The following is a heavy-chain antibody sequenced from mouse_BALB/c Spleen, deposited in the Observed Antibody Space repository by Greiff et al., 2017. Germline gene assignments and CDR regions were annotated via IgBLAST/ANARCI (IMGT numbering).Heavy chain of an antibody. CDR3: ARDIRVGEAY. J-gene: IGHJ3*01. CDR1: GFTFTDYY. Sequence: EVMLMESGGGLVQPGGSLRLSCATSGFTFTDYYMSWVRQPPGKALEWLGFIRNKANGYTTEYSASVKGRFTISRDNSQSILYLQMNTLRAEDSATYYCARDIRVGEAYWGQGTLVTVSA. CDR2: IRNKANGYTT. D-gene: IGHD1-1*01. V-gene: IGHV7-3*02.